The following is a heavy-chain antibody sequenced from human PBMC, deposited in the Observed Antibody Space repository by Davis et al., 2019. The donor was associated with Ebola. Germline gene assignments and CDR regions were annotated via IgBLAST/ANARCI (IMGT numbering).Heavy chain of an antibody. CDR2: ISASGADI. Sequence: PGGSLRLSCAAPGFTFSNYAMSWVRQAPGGGLEWVSGISASGADIKYADSVRGRFSISRDDSKNTLYLQMDSLRAEDTAVFYCAEGGTNNFLGANWGQEPWSPSPQ. D-gene: IGHD2-8*01. V-gene: IGHV3-23*01. J-gene: IGHJ4*01. CDR1: GFTFSNYA. CDR3: AEGGTNNFLGAN.